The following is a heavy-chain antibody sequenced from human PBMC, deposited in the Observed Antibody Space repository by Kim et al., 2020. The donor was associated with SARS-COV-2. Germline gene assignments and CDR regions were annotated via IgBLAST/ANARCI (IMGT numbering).Heavy chain of an antibody. V-gene: IGHV1-2*02. J-gene: IGHJ4*02. CDR2: INPKSGNT. CDR1: GYTFSGYD. D-gene: IGHD1-26*01. Sequence: ASVKVSCKASGYTFSGYDMHWVRQAPGQGLEWMGWINPKSGNTNYAKKFQDRLTMTRDTSINTVYMALDSLRPDDTAIYYCARGVGAGFPSVFYFDSWGQGSLLTVSS. CDR3: ARGVGAGFPSVFYFDS.